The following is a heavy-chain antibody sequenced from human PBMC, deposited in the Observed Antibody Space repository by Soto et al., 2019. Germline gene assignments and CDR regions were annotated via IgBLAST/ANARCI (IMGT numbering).Heavy chain of an antibody. CDR1: GGFISSGGYY. CDR2: IYYSGST. D-gene: IGHD4-17*01. J-gene: IGHJ3*02. CDR3: ARDYGDYGISFDI. V-gene: IGHV4-31*03. Sequence: SETLSLTCTVSGGFISSGGYYWSWIRQHPGKGLEWIGYIYYSGSTYYNPSLKSRVTISVDTSKNQFSLKLSSVTAADTAVYYCARDYGDYGISFDIWGQGTMVTVSS.